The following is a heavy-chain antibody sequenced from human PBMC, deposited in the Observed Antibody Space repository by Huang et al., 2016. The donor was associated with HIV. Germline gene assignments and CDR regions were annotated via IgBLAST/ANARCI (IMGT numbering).Heavy chain of an antibody. J-gene: IGHJ4*02. Sequence: QVQLVESGGGVVQPGGSLRLSCTASGFAFGSFGMHWVRLAPGKGLEWVAFIRYDGNNYYYADSGRGQFTISRDKPKDTLYLQMNRLRPDDSAVYYCAKDLTYTFGRQFDYWGRGTLVTVSS. V-gene: IGHV3-30*02. CDR1: GFAFGSFG. CDR3: AKDLTYTFGRQFDY. D-gene: IGHD3-3*01. CDR2: IRYDGNNY.